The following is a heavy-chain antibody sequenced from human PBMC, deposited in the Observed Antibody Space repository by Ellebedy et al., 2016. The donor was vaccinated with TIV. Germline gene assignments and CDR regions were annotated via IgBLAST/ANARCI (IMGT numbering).Heavy chain of an antibody. CDR1: GFTFSSYW. J-gene: IGHJ4*02. CDR2: IKQDGSEK. CDR3: ARGTSSSWYDY. Sequence: GESLKISXAASGFTFSSYWMSWVRQAPGKGLEWVANIKQDGSEKYYVDSVKGRFTISRDNAKNSLYLQMNSLRAEDTAVYYCARGTSSSWYDYWGQGTLVTVSS. V-gene: IGHV3-7*01. D-gene: IGHD6-13*01.